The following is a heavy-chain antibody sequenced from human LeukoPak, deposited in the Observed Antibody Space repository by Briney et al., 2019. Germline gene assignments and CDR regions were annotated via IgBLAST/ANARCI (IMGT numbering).Heavy chain of an antibody. D-gene: IGHD1-1*01. CDR3: ARDTPAGTLDY. CDR2: IYSGGST. Sequence: GGSLRLSCAASGFTVSSNYMSWVRQAPGKGLEWVSVIYSGGSTYYADSVKGRFTISRDNSKNTLYLQMNSLRAEDTAVYDCARDTPAGTLDYWGQGTLVTVSS. J-gene: IGHJ4*02. V-gene: IGHV3-66*01. CDR1: GFTVSSNY.